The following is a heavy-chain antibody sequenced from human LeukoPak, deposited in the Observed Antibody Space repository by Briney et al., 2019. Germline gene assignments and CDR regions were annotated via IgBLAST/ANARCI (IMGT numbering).Heavy chain of an antibody. D-gene: IGHD5-24*01. CDR2: INPNSGGT. CDR3: ARPGFTDDGSLDY. Sequence: ASVRVSCKASGYTFTGYYIHWVRQAPGQGLEWMGRINPNSGGTNYAQKFQGRVTMTRDTSISTAYMELSRLRSDDTAVYYCARPGFTDDGSLDYWGQGTLVTVSS. J-gene: IGHJ4*02. CDR1: GYTFTGYY. V-gene: IGHV1-2*06.